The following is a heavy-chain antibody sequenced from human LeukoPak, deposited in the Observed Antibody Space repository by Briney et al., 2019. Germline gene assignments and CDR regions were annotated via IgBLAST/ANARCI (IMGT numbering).Heavy chain of an antibody. D-gene: IGHD1-26*01. Sequence: XLSXXXXGFTXSDHYMDWVRQAPGKGLEWVGRIRNKANSYTTEYAASVKGRFTISRDDSKNSLYLQMNSLKTEDTAVYYCARASYISGNYQYYFDYWGQGTLVTVSS. J-gene: IGHJ4*02. CDR2: IRNKANSYTT. V-gene: IGHV3-72*01. CDR3: ARASYISGNYQYYFDY. CDR1: GFTXSDHY.